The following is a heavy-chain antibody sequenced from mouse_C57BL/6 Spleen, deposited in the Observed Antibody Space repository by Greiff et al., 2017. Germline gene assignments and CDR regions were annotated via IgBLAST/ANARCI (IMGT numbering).Heavy chain of an antibody. Sequence: VQLQQSGAELARPGASVKLSCKASGYTFTSYGISWVKQRPGQGLEWIGEIYPRSGNTYYNEKFKGKATLTADKSSSTAYMELRSLTSEDSAVYFCARWGDYGSSRYFDYWGQGTTLTVSS. CDR1: GYTFTSYG. D-gene: IGHD1-1*01. J-gene: IGHJ2*01. CDR3: ARWGDYGSSRYFDY. V-gene: IGHV1-81*01. CDR2: IYPRSGNT.